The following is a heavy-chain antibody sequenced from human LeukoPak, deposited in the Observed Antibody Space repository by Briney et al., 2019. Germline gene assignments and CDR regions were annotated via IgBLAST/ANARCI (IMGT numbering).Heavy chain of an antibody. CDR3: VLDLFSSFAFDI. CDR2: INSDGSST. D-gene: IGHD3/OR15-3a*01. Sequence: GSLRLSCAASGFTFSRYWMHWVRQAPGKGLLWVSRINSDGSSTYYADSVKGRFTTSRDNAKNALHLQMNSLTAEDTAVYYCVLDLFSSFAFDIWGQGTMVTVSS. J-gene: IGHJ3*02. CDR1: GFTFSRYW. V-gene: IGHV3-74*01.